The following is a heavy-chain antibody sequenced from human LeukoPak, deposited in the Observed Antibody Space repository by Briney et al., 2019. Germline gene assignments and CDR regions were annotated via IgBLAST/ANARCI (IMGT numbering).Heavy chain of an antibody. D-gene: IGHD3-10*01. CDR1: GFTFSGSA. CDR3: TRHSDMVRGVIISDY. CDR2: IRSKANSYAT. V-gene: IGHV3-73*01. J-gene: IGHJ4*02. Sequence: PGGSLKLSCAASGFTFSGSAMHWVRQASGKGLEWVGRIRSKANSYATACAASVKGRFTISRDDSKNTAYLQMNSLKTEDTAVYYCTRHSDMVRGVIISDYWGQGTLVTVSS.